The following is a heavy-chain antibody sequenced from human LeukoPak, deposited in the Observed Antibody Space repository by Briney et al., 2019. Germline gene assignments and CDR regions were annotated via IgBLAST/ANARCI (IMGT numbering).Heavy chain of an antibody. J-gene: IGHJ4*02. CDR3: ARAGFVGAAEYYFDS. CDR1: GGSISSYC. V-gene: IGHV4-59*01. Sequence: SETLSLTCTVSGGSISSYCSWIRQPPGKGLEWIGYIHYAGSTNYNPSLKNRVTISVDTSRKHFSLKLTSVTAADTAVYYCARAGFVGAAEYYFDSWGQGALVTVSS. CDR2: IHYAGST. D-gene: IGHD2-15*01.